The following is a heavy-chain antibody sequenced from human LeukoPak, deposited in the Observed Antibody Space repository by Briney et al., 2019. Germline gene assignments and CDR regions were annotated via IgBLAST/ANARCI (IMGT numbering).Heavy chain of an antibody. CDR1: GYSISRGYY. D-gene: IGHD3-10*01. CDR2: IYHRGSP. V-gene: IGHV4-38-2*01. J-gene: IGHJ4*02. CDR3: AGWFGELLSLFTY. Sequence: SETLSLTCAVSGYSISRGYYGGWIRPPPGKGLEWIGSIYHRGSPYYNPTPKTRVTISVDTSKNHFSLKLSSVTAADTAVYYCAGWFGELLSLFTYWGQGTLVTVSS.